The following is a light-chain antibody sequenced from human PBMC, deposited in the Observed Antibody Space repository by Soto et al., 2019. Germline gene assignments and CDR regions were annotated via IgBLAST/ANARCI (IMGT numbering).Light chain of an antibody. CDR1: TNDIGAFDY. J-gene: IGLJ2*01. V-gene: IGLV2-14*01. CDR2: EIF. CDR3: SSYTTNNAHV. Sequence: QSALTQPASVSASPGQSISISCTGTTNDIGAFDYVSWYQRHPGKAPKLIIYEIFNRPSGVSHRFSGSKSGNSASLTISGLQAEDEADYYCSSYTTNNAHVFGGGTK.